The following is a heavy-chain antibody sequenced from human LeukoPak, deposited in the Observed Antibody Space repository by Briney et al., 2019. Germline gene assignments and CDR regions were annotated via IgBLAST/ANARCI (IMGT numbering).Heavy chain of an antibody. J-gene: IGHJ4*02. V-gene: IGHV3-21*04. CDR1: GFTFSTYT. D-gene: IGHD3/OR15-3a*01. Sequence: GGSLRLSCAASGFTFSTYTINWVRQAPGKGLEWVSSISTSSSYIYFADSVKGRFTISRDNAKNSLYLQMNSLRAEDTAVYYCARAHTESRIDLIYYFDYWGQGTLVTVSS. CDR3: ARAHTESRIDLIYYFDY. CDR2: ISTSSSYI.